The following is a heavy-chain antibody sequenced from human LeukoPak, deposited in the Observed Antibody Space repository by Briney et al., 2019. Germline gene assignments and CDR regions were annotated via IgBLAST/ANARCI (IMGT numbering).Heavy chain of an antibody. CDR3: ARRTIVGATIAFDI. CDR1: GSIFTSYW. J-gene: IGHJ3*02. CDR2: IYPGDSDT. Sequence: GASLQISCQGSGSIFTSYWIGWVRQLPGKGLEWMGIIYPGDSDTSYSPSFQGQVTISADKSISTAYLQWSSLKASDTAMYYCARRTIVGATIAFDIWGQGTMVTVSS. D-gene: IGHD1-26*01. V-gene: IGHV5-51*01.